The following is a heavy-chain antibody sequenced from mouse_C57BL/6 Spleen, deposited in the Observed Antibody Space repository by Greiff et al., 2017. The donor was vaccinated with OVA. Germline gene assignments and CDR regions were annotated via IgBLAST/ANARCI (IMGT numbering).Heavy chain of an antibody. D-gene: IGHD1-1*01. J-gene: IGHJ4*01. CDR2: ISSGGSYT. Sequence: EVKLMESGGDLVKPGGSLKLSCAASGFTFSSYGMSWVRQTPDKRLEWVATISSGGSYTYYPDSVKGRFTISRDNAKNTLYLQMSSRKSDDTAMYYCARLITTVVPYYAMDYWGQGTSVTVSS. CDR1: GFTFSSYG. CDR3: ARLITTVVPYYAMDY. V-gene: IGHV5-6*01.